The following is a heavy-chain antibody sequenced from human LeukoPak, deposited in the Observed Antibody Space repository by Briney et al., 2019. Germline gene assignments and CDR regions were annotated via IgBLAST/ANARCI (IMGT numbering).Heavy chain of an antibody. CDR2: ISWNSGSI. D-gene: IGHD2-21*02. CDR1: GFTFDDYA. CDR3: AGVVTATLQRDYYYGMDV. J-gene: IGHJ6*02. V-gene: IGHV3-9*01. Sequence: GGSLRLSCAASGFTFDDYAMHWVRQAPGKGLEWVSGISWNSGSIGYADSVKGRFTISRDNAKNSLYLQMNSLRAEDTALYYCAGVVTATLQRDYYYGMDVWGQGTTVTVSS.